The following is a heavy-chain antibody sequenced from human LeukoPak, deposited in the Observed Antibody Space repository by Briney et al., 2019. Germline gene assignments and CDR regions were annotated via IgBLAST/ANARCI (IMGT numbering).Heavy chain of an antibody. V-gene: IGHV3-23*01. CDR2: ISGSGGST. Sequence: GGSLRLSCAASGFTFSSYAMSWVRRAPGKGLEWVSAISGSGGSTYYADSVKGRFTISRDNSKNTPYLQMNSLRAEDTAVYYCAKQMGHYYDSSGYLDAFDIWGQGTMVTVSS. CDR3: AKQMGHYYDSSGYLDAFDI. CDR1: GFTFSSYA. J-gene: IGHJ3*02. D-gene: IGHD3-22*01.